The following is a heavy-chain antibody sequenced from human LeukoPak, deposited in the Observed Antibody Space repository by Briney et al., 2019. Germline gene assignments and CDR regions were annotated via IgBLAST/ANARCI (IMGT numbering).Heavy chain of an antibody. V-gene: IGHV3-23*01. D-gene: IGHD7-27*01. CDR1: GFTFSSYG. CDR2: IRVSGST. CDR3: AKGTGDTAYYFDF. Sequence: PGGSLRLSRAASGFTFSSYGMHWVRQAPGKGLEWVSGIRVSGSTYYPDSVTGRFTISRDNSENTLYLQMSGLRAEDTAIYYCAKGTGDTAYYFDFWGQGVLVTVSS. J-gene: IGHJ4*02.